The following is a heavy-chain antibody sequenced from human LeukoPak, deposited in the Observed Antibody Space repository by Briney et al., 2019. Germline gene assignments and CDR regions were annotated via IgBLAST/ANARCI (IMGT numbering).Heavy chain of an antibody. V-gene: IGHV3-7*01. J-gene: IGHJ4*02. Sequence: GGSLRLSCAASGFVSSSYWMSWVRQAPGKGLEWVANIKQDGSERYYGDSVKGRFTISRDNAKNSLYLQMSSLRAEDTAVYYCARAVPLMGVSTTRYFDSWGQGTLVPVS. CDR1: GFVSSSYW. D-gene: IGHD1/OR15-1a*01. CDR2: IKQDGSER. CDR3: ARAVPLMGVSTTRYFDS.